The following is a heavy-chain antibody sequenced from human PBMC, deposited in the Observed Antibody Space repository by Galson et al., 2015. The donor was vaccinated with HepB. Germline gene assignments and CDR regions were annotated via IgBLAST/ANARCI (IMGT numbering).Heavy chain of an antibody. CDR2: IENDGSET. Sequence: SLRLSCAASGFTLSSHWMHWVRQAPGKGLMWVSRIENDGSETGYADSVNGRFTISRDNARNTLYLQMHSLRAEDTAVYYCSTIFDSPSDSPSDSWGQATLVTVSS. CDR1: GFTLSSHW. D-gene: IGHD3-3*01. CDR3: STIFDSPSDSPSDS. J-gene: IGHJ4*02. V-gene: IGHV3-74*01.